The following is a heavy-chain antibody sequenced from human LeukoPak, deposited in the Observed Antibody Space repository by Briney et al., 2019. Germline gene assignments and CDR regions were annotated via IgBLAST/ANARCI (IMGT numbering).Heavy chain of an antibody. D-gene: IGHD1-26*01. CDR1: GFTFSSYG. V-gene: IGHV3-30*18. Sequence: GGSLRLSCAASGFTFSSYGMHWVRQAPGKGLEWVAVISDDGINKSSADSAKGRFFISRDNSKNTLYLQMNSLRAEDTALYYCAKGGILGPTIEDYFDYWGQGTLVTVSS. CDR2: ISDDGINK. CDR3: AKGGILGPTIEDYFDY. J-gene: IGHJ4*02.